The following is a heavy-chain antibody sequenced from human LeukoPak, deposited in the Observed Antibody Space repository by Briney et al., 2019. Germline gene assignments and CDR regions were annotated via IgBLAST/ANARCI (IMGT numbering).Heavy chain of an antibody. V-gene: IGHV4-4*09. D-gene: IGHD1-26*01. Sequence: PSETLSLTCTVSGGSISSYYWSWIRQPPGKGLEWIGYIYTSGSTNYNPSLKSRVTISVDTSKNQFSLKLSSVTAADTAVYYCARGDEWSYYIDYRGQGTLVTVSS. CDR2: IYTSGST. CDR1: GGSISSYY. J-gene: IGHJ4*02. CDR3: ARGDEWSYYIDY.